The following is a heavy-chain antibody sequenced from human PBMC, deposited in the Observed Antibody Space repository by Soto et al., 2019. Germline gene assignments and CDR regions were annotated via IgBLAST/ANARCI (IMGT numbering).Heavy chain of an antibody. V-gene: IGHV4-31*03. CDR2: IYYSGST. CDR3: ARDRGITMVRGVHNWFDP. Sequence: QVQLQESGPGLVKPSQTLSLTCTVSGGSISSGGYYWSWIRQHPGKGLEWIGYIYYSGSTYYNPSLKSRVTISVDTSKNQFSLKLSSVTAADTAVYYCARDRGITMVRGVHNWFDPWGQGTLVTVSS. J-gene: IGHJ5*02. D-gene: IGHD3-10*01. CDR1: GGSISSGGYY.